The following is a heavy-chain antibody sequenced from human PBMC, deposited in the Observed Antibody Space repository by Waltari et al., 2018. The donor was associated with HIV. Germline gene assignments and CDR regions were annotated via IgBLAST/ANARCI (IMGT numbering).Heavy chain of an antibody. CDR1: GLASVSYA. V-gene: IGHV3-23*01. J-gene: IGHJ4*02. Sequence: EVQLLESGGGLVTPGGSRRLSCAASGLASVSYAITWVRQSPERGGGGVAAGSGSCAKSFYTDSVKGRFTISRDNSKNTVFLQMNSLRAADTAIYYCAKAYYENTAYYYDFWGRGTRVTVSS. CDR2: GSGSCAKS. CDR3: AKAYYENTAYYYDF. D-gene: IGHD3-22*01.